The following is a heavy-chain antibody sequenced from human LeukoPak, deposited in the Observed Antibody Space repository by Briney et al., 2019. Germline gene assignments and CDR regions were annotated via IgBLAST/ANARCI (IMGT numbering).Heavy chain of an antibody. V-gene: IGHV1-69*02. CDR3: ASSGRTMNWFDP. CDR1: GGTFSSYT. J-gene: IGHJ5*02. Sequence: SVKVSCKASGGTFSSYTISWVRQAPGQGLEWMGRIIPILGIANYAQKLQGRVTITADKSTSTAYMELSSLRSEDTAVYYCASSGRTMNWFDPWGQGTLVTVSS. D-gene: IGHD3-10*01. CDR2: IIPILGIA.